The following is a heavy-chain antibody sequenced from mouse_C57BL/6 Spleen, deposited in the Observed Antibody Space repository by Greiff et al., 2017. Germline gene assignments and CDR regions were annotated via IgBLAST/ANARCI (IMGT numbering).Heavy chain of an antibody. J-gene: IGHJ2*01. D-gene: IGHD4-1*02. V-gene: IGHV1-61*01. CDR2: IYPSDSET. Sequence: QVQLQQPGAELVRPGSSVKLSCKASGYTFTSYWMDWVKQRPGQGLEWIGNIYPSDSETHYNQKFKDKATLTVDKSSSTAYMQLSSLTSEDSAVYYCARSATGTIDYFDYWGQGTTRTVSS. CDR1: GYTFTSYW. CDR3: ARSATGTIDYFDY.